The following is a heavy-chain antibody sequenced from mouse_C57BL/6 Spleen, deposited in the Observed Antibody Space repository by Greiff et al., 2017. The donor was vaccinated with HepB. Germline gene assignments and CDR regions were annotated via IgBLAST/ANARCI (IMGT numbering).Heavy chain of an antibody. D-gene: IGHD2-4*01. J-gene: IGHJ4*01. V-gene: IGHV1-64*01. Sequence: QVQLKQPGAELVKPGASVKLSCKASGYTFTSYWMHWVKQRPGQGLEWIGMIHPNSGSTNYNEKFKSKATLTVDKSSSTAYMQLSSLTSEDSAVYFCARSGNDYARYAMDYWGQGTSDTVSS. CDR2: IHPNSGST. CDR3: ARSGNDYARYAMDY. CDR1: GYTFTSYW.